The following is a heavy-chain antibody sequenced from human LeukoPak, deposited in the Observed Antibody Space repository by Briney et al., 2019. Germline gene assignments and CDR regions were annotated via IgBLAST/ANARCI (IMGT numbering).Heavy chain of an antibody. V-gene: IGHV1-3*03. CDR2: INAGNGNT. D-gene: IGHD2-15*01. CDR1: GYIFTNYW. CDR3: ARSYCSGGSCFVFDY. J-gene: IGHJ4*02. Sequence: GESLKISCKGFGYIFTNYWIGWVRQAPGQRLEWMGWINAGNGNTKYSQEFQGRVTITRDTSASTAYMELSSLRSEDMAVYYCARSYCSGGSCFVFDYWGQGSLVTVSS.